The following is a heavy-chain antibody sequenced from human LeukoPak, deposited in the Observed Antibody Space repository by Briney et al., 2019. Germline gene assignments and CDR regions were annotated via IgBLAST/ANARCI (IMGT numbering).Heavy chain of an antibody. J-gene: IGHJ3*02. Sequence: SGGSLRLSCAASGFSFSNYDMTWVRQAPGKGLDWVSTHSDSGGSTYYADSVKGRFTISRDNSKNTLYLQMSSLRAEDTAIYFCAKRLYYGSGPLDIWGQGTMVTVSS. D-gene: IGHD3-10*01. V-gene: IGHV3-23*01. CDR1: GFSFSNYD. CDR2: HSDSGGST. CDR3: AKRLYYGSGPLDI.